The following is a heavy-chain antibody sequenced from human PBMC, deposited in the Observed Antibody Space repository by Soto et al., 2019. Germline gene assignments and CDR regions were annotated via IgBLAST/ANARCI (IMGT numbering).Heavy chain of an antibody. CDR1: GGTFSIYT. V-gene: IGHV1-69*01. J-gene: IGHJ5*02. CDR3: AREGPPYIAWFYP. D-gene: IGHD2-15*01. Sequence: QVQLVQSGAEVKKPGSSVKVSCKASGGTFSIYTISWVRQAPGQGLEWMGGSANSAQKFQGRLTVTADESTSTVYLELSSLTSEDTAVYYCAREGPPYIAWFYPWGQGTLVSVSS. CDR2: SA.